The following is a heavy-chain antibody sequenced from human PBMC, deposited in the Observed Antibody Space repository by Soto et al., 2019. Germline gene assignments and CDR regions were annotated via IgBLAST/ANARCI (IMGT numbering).Heavy chain of an antibody. V-gene: IGHV1-8*01. CDR2: MNPNSGNT. D-gene: IGHD2-2*01. CDR3: ARAERVYCNSTRCALTL. CDR1: GYTFTSYD. Sequence: QVQLVQSGAEVKKPGASVKVSCKASGYTFTSYDINWVRKATGQGLEWMGWMNPNSGNTGYAQKFQGRVTMTRNTSIRTAYMELSRLRSEDTAMYYLARAERVYCNSTRCALTLWGQGTLVSVSS. J-gene: IGHJ4*02.